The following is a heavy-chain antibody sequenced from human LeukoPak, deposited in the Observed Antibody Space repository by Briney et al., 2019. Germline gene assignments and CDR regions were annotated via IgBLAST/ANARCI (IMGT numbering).Heavy chain of an antibody. V-gene: IGHV1-46*01. J-gene: IGHJ4*02. CDR1: GYTFSSYY. D-gene: IGHD2-2*01. CDR2: INPNSGST. CDR3: ARGHTFSTTWGYFDY. Sequence: GASVKVSCKASGYTFSSYYMHWVRQAPGRGLEWMGIINPNSGSTSFAQKFQGRVSLTRDTSTTTVYMEVSSLRSEGTAVYYCARGHTFSTTWGYFDYWGQGTLVTVSS.